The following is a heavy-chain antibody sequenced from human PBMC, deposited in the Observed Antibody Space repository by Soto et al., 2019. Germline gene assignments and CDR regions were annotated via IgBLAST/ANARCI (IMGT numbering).Heavy chain of an antibody. CDR3: ARGLGPYGMDV. CDR2: MNPNSGNT. Sequence: ASVKVSCKASGYTFTSYDINWVRQATGQGLEWMGWMNPNSGNTGYAQKFQGRVTMTRNTSISTXXXXLSSLRSEDTAVYYCARGLGPYGMDVWGQGTTVTVSS. J-gene: IGHJ6*02. CDR1: GYTFTSYD. D-gene: IGHD3-10*01. V-gene: IGHV1-8*01.